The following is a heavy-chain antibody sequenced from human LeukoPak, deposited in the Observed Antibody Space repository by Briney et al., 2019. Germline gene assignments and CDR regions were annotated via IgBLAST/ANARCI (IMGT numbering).Heavy chain of an antibody. J-gene: IGHJ4*02. CDR1: GYSFTSYY. D-gene: IGHD5-24*01. V-gene: IGHV1-46*01. Sequence: ASVKVSCKASGYSFTSYYMHWVRQAPGQGLEWMGIINPSGGSTSYAQKFQGRVTMTRDMSPSTVYMELSSLRSEDTAVYYCARVYDMKSDGSHFDYWGQGTLVTVYS. CDR3: ARVYDMKSDGSHFDY. CDR2: INPSGGST.